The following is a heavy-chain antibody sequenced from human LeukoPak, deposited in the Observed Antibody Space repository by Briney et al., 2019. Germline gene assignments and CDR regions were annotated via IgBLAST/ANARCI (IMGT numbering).Heavy chain of an antibody. CDR3: ARESAGSLHDSTAAFHY. Sequence: PSGTLSLTCSVSGDSVTSTYWSWIRQPSGKGLEWIAYGHHSESSNYNPSFRSRVTIPVDTSRNQFSLRLTSVTAADTAVYYCARESAGSLHDSTAAFHYWGQGILVIVSS. J-gene: IGHJ4*02. CDR1: GDSVTSTY. D-gene: IGHD2-8*02. V-gene: IGHV4-59*02. CDR2: GHHSESS.